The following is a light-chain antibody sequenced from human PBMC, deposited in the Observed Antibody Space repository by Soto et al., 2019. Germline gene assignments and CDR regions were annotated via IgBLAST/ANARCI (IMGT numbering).Light chain of an antibody. V-gene: IGKV1-8*01. CDR1: QGISSY. J-gene: IGKJ4*01. Sequence: AIRMTQSPSSFSASTGDGVTITCRASQGISSYLAWYQQKPGKAPKLLIYAASTLQSGVPSRFSGSGSGTDFTLTISCLQSEDFATYYCQQYYSYPPGFGGGTKVEIK. CDR2: AAS. CDR3: QQYYSYPPG.